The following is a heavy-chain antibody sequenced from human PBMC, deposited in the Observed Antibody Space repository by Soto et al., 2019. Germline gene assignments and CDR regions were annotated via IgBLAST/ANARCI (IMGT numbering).Heavy chain of an antibody. CDR1: GGSFSGYY. D-gene: IGHD2-15*01. Sequence: QVQLQQWGAGLLKPSETLSLTCAVYGGSFSGYYWSWIRQPPGKGLAWIGEINHSGSTNYNPSLKSRVTISVDTSKNQFSLKRSSVTAADTAVYYCARGTPQWSYYYYGMDVWGQGTTVTVSS. V-gene: IGHV4-34*01. CDR3: ARGTPQWSYYYYGMDV. CDR2: INHSGST. J-gene: IGHJ6*02.